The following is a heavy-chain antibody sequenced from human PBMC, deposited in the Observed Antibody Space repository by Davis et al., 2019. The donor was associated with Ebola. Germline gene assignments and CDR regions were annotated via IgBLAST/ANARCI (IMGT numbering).Heavy chain of an antibody. V-gene: IGHV1-2*04. CDR1: GYTFTGYY. CDR2: INPNSGGT. J-gene: IGHJ6*02. D-gene: IGHD3-10*01. Sequence: AASVKVSCKASGYTFTGYYMHWVRQAPGQGLEWMGWINPNSGGTNYAQKFQGWVTMTRDTSISTAYMELSRLRSDDTAVYYCARFSSLYYGRQYYYGMDVWGQGTTVTVSS. CDR3: ARFSSLYYGRQYYYGMDV.